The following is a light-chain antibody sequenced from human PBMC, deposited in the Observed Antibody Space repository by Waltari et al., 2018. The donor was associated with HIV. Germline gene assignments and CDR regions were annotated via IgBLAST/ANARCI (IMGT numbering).Light chain of an antibody. CDR1: QSGKTKS. CDR3: QQYVGSFA. J-gene: IGKJ2*01. V-gene: IGKV3-20*01. CDR2: GAS. Sequence: EVVLTHSPDTLSLSPGERATLSCRASQSGKTKSLAWYQQKFCQAPRLLMYGASTRATGIPDRCSGSGSGTDFTLTITRLEAEDSAVYYCQQYVGSFAFGQGTKLEIK.